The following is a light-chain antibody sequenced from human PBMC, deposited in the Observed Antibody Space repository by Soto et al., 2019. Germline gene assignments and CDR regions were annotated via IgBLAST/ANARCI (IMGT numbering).Light chain of an antibody. CDR2: WAS. V-gene: IGKV4-1*01. CDR1: QSVFYSSNNNNY. Sequence: DIVMTQSPDSLAVSLGERATINCKSSQSVFYSSNNNNYLAWYQQKPGQPPKLLIYWASTRESGVPDRFSGSGSGTDFTLTISSLQAADVAVYFCQQYSSPPWTFGQGTKGEI. J-gene: IGKJ1*01. CDR3: QQYSSPPWT.